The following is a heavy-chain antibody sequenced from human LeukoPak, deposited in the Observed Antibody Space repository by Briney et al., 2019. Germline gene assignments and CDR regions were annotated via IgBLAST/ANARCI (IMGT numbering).Heavy chain of an antibody. V-gene: IGHV1-69*05. D-gene: IGHD2-15*01. Sequence: SVKVSCKASGGTFNRYAISWVRQAPGQGLEWMGGIIPMFDTANYAQKFQGRVTMTRDTSTSTVYMELSSLRSEDTAVYYCARGDGGQGAPYWGQGTLVTVSS. CDR3: ARGDGGQGAPY. CDR1: GGTFNRYA. J-gene: IGHJ4*02. CDR2: IIPMFDTA.